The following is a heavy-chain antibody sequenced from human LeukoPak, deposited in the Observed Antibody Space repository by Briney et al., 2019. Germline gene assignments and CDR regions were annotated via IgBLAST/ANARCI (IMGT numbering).Heavy chain of an antibody. CDR2: INHSGST. D-gene: IGHD1-1*01. Sequence: PSETLSLTCAVYGGSFSGYYWSWIRQPPGKGLEWIGEINHSGSTNYNPSLKSRVTISVDTSKNQFSLKLSSVTAADTAVYYCARGARLDTRNECRLDYWGQGTLVTVSS. J-gene: IGHJ4*02. V-gene: IGHV4-34*01. CDR1: GGSFSGYY. CDR3: ARGARLDTRNECRLDY.